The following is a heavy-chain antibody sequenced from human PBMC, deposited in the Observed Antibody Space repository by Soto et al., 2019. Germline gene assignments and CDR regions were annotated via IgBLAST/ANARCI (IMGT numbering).Heavy chain of an antibody. J-gene: IGHJ6*02. D-gene: IGHD6-13*01. V-gene: IGHV3-23*01. CDR1: GFTFSSYA. CDR2: ISGSGGST. Sequence: GGSLRLSCAASGFTFSSYAMSWVRQAPGKGLEWVSAISGSGGSTYYADSVKGRFTISRDNSKNTLYLQMNSLRAEDTAVYYCAKDFWYSSSWSPYYYGMDVWGQGTTVTVSS. CDR3: AKDFWYSSSWSPYYYGMDV.